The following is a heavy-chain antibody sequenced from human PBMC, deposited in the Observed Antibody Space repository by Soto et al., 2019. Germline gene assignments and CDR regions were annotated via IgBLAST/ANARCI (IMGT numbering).Heavy chain of an antibody. CDR3: ARALIQLWPHYYYGMDV. CDR1: GGSISSGDYY. V-gene: IGHV4-30-4*01. J-gene: IGHJ6*02. Sequence: SETLSLTCTVSGGSISSGDYYWSWIRQPPGKGLEWIGYIYYSGTTYYNPSLKSRVTISVDTSKNQFSLKVNSVTAADTAVYYCARALIQLWPHYYYGMDVWGQGTTVTVSS. D-gene: IGHD5-18*01. CDR2: IYYSGTT.